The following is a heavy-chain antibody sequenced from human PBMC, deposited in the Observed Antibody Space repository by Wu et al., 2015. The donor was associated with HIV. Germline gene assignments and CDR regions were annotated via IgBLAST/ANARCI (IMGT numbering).Heavy chain of an antibody. CDR1: GYTFTGYY. J-gene: IGHJ3*02. D-gene: IGHD3-10*01. CDR2: INPNSGGT. Sequence: QVQLVQSGAEVKKPGASVKVSCKASGYTFTGYYMHWVRQAPGQGLEWMGWINPNSGGTNYAQKFQGRVTMTRDTSISTAYMELSRLRSDDTAVYYCAREGAMVRGVIISGAFDIWGQGTMVTVSS. CDR3: AREGAMVRGVIISGAFDI. V-gene: IGHV1-2*02.